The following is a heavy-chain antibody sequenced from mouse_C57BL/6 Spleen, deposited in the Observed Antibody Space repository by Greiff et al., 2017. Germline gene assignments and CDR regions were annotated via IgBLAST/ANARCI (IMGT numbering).Heavy chain of an antibody. V-gene: IGHV1-64*01. J-gene: IGHJ3*01. CDR1: GYTFTSYW. CDR2: IHPDSGST. CDR3: ARELEWFAY. Sequence: QVQLQQPGAEPVKPGASVKLSCKASGYTFTSYWMHWVQQRPGQGLEWIGMIHPDSGSTNYNEKIKSKATLTVDKYSSTAYMQLSSLTSEDSAVYYGARELEWFAYWGQGTLVTVSA.